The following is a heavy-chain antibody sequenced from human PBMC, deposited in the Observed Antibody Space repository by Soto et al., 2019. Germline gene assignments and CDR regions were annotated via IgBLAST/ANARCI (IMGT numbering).Heavy chain of an antibody. Sequence: GGSLRLSCAASGFTFSNYYMNWVRQAPGKGLEWVANIKQDGSEEYYVDSVKGRFTISRDNARNTLYLQMNSLSADDTAVYYCERATGSNHHFAFGGQGTRVPVPS. CDR3: ERATGSNHHFAF. J-gene: IGHJ4*02. CDR2: IKQDGSEE. CDR1: GFTFSNYY. D-gene: IGHD2-2*01. V-gene: IGHV3-7*02.